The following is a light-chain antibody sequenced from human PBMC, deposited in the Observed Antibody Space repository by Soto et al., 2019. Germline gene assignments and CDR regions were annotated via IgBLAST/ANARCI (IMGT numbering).Light chain of an antibody. Sequence: EIVMTQSAATLSVSPGERATPSWRASQSVSRKLAWYQQTRGQAPRLLIYGASTRATGVPARFSGSGYGTEFNLTISNLQSEDFAVYHCQQYDKWPRTFGQGTKVDIK. V-gene: IGKV3-15*01. J-gene: IGKJ1*01. CDR3: QQYDKWPRT. CDR2: GAS. CDR1: QSVSRK.